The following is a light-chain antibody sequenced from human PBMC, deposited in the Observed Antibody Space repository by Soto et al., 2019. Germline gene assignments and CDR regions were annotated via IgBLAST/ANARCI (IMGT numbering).Light chain of an antibody. J-gene: IGLJ2*01. Sequence: QSALTQPASVSGSPGQSITISCTGTSSDVGAYNYVSWYQQHPGKAPKVMIYGVTNRPSGVSNRFSGSKSGNTASLTISGLQAEDEADYYCSSFTTSTTLVFGGGTKSPS. V-gene: IGLV2-14*01. CDR3: SSFTTSTTLV. CDR2: GVT. CDR1: SSDVGAYNY.